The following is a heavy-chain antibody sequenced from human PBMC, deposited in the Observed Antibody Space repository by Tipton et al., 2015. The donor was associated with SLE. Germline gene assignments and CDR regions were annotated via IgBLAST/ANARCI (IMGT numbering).Heavy chain of an antibody. CDR2: MYYRGST. Sequence: TLSLTCTVSGVSIETYYWTWIRRPPGKGLEWIGDMYYRGSTNYSLSLRSRVTISMDTSRNQFSLRLTSVTAADTAVYYCARLDGGGTTDYFDYWGPGAGVTVSS. CDR1: GVSIETYY. CDR3: ARLDGGGTTDYFDY. D-gene: IGHD1-26*01. V-gene: IGHV4-59*01. J-gene: IGHJ4*02.